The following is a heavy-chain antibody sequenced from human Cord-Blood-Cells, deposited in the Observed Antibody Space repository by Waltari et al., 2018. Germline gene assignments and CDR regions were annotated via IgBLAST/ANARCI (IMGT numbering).Heavy chain of an antibody. CDR3: ARIAPTGDFDY. D-gene: IGHD7-27*01. CDR1: GFSLSTSGMR. V-gene: IGHV2-70*04. J-gene: IGHJ4*02. CDR2: IDWDDDK. Sequence: QVTLKESGPALVKPTQTLTLTCTFSGFSLSTSGMRVSWIRQPPGKALGWLARIDWDDDKFYSTSLKTRLTISKDTAKNQVVLTMTNMDPVDTATYYCARIAPTGDFDYWGQGTLVTVSS.